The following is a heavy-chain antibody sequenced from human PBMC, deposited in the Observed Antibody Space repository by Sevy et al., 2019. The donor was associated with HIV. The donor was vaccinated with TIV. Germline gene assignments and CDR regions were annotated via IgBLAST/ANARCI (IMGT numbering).Heavy chain of an antibody. Sequence: GALRLSCAASGFTFDYYWMNWVRQVPGKGLEWVAYISGSGDPTKYAESVKGRFTVSRDNAQNALFLQMNSLRDDDTGVYFCARDGTRLQYWGQGTLVTVSS. CDR2: ISGSGDPT. CDR1: GFTFDYYW. D-gene: IGHD2-21*02. CDR3: ARDGTRLQY. V-gene: IGHV3-48*02. J-gene: IGHJ4*02.